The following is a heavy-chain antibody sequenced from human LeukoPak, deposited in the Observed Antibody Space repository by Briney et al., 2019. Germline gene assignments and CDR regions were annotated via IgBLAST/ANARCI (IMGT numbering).Heavy chain of an antibody. J-gene: IGHJ4*02. CDR1: GGSFSTSSYY. CDR3: ARQHRGSGWGTRDDY. V-gene: IGHV4-39*01. D-gene: IGHD6-19*01. CDR2: IYYSGST. Sequence: SETLSLTCTVSGGSFSTSSYYRGWIRQPPGKGLEWIGSIYYSGSTYYNPSLKSRVTISVDTSKNQFSLRLISVTAADTAVYYCARQHRGSGWGTRDDYWGQGTLVTVSS.